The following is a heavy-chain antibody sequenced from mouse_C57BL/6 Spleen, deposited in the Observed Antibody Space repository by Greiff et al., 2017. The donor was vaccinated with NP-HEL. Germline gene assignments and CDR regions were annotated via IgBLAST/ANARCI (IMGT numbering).Heavy chain of an antibody. CDR1: GYTFTSYW. CDR2: IDPSDSET. J-gene: IGHJ4*01. Sequence: VQLQQPGAELVRPGSSVKLSCKASGYTFTSYWMHWVKQRPIQGLEWIGNIDPSDSETHYNQKFKDKATLTVDKSSSTAYMQLSSLTSEDSAVYYCARYYGSSPYYAMDYWGQGTSVTVSS. V-gene: IGHV1-52*01. D-gene: IGHD1-1*01. CDR3: ARYYGSSPYYAMDY.